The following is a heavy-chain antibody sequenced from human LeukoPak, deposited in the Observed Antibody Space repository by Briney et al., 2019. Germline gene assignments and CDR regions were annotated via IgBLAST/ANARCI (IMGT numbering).Heavy chain of an antibody. D-gene: IGHD3-9*01. Sequence: PSETPSLTCSVSGGSMSSYYWSWIRQPPGKELEWIGYIYYSGSTNYNPSLKSRVTISVDTSKNQFSLNLSSVTAADTAVYYCARVGAKLTGVGWYLDLWGRGTLVTVSS. J-gene: IGHJ2*01. CDR1: GGSMSSYY. CDR3: ARVGAKLTGVGWYLDL. CDR2: IYYSGST. V-gene: IGHV4-59*01.